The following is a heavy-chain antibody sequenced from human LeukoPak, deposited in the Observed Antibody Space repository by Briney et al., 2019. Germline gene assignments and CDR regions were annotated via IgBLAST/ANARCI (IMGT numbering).Heavy chain of an antibody. V-gene: IGHV1-18*01. CDR1: GGTFSSYA. D-gene: IGHD6-19*01. J-gene: IGHJ5*02. CDR3: ARDPSNTSGWKTWFDP. Sequence: ASVKVSCKASGGTFSSYAISWVRQAPGQGLEWMGWISAYNGDTNFAQKFQGRVTLTTDRTTSTAYLELRRLRSDDTAVYYCARDPSNTSGWKTWFDPWGQGTLVTVSS. CDR2: ISAYNGDT.